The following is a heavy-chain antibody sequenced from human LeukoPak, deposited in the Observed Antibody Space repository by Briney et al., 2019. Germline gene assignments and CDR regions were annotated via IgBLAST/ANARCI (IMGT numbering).Heavy chain of an antibody. V-gene: IGHV3-66*01. J-gene: IGHJ4*02. CDR2: ISAGGST. Sequence: GGSLRLSCAASGFTFTNAYMSWVRQAPGKGLEWVSAISAGGSTYYAGSVKGRFTISRDNSKNTLYLQMSSLRAEDTAVYYCASELPSSSWYDYWGQGTLVTVSS. D-gene: IGHD6-13*01. CDR1: GFTFTNAY. CDR3: ASELPSSSWYDY.